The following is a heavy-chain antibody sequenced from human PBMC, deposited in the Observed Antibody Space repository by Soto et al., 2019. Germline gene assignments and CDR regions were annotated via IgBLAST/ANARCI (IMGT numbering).Heavy chain of an antibody. V-gene: IGHV3-30*18. CDR2: ISYDGSNK. J-gene: IGHJ2*01. Sequence: QVQLVESGGGVVQPGRSLRLSCAASGFTFSSYGMHWVRQAPGKGLEWVAVISYDGSNKYYADSVKGRFTISRDNSKNTLYLQMHSLRAEDTAVYYCVKPTGGAAAGRYWYFDLWGRGTLVTVSS. CDR1: GFTFSSYG. CDR3: VKPTGGAAAGRYWYFDL. D-gene: IGHD6-13*01.